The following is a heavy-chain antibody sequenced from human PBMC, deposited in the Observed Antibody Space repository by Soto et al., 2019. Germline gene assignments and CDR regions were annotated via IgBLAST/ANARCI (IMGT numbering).Heavy chain of an antibody. Sequence: GASVKVSCKASGYTFTSYGISWVRQAPGQGLEWMGWISAYNGNTNYAQKFQGRVTITADESTSTAYMELSSLRSEDTAVYYCAVRGGIAAPYYYGMDVWGQGTTVTVSS. CDR2: ISAYNGNT. D-gene: IGHD6-13*01. CDR1: GYTFTSYG. CDR3: AVRGGIAAPYYYGMDV. J-gene: IGHJ6*02. V-gene: IGHV1-18*01.